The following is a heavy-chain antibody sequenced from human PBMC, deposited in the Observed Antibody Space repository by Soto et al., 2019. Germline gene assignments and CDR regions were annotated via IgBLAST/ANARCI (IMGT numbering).Heavy chain of an antibody. CDR3: ARGAEYQLLSRDYFYGMDV. CDR2: ISYEGSNN. D-gene: IGHD2-2*01. V-gene: IGHV3-30*03. J-gene: IGHJ6*02. CDR1: GFTFNSHG. Sequence: SGGSQRLSCGASGFTFNSHGMHWVRQAPGKGLEWVAVISYEGSNNFYAESVKGRFTISRDNSKNTLYLQMNSLRREDTAVYYCARGAEYQLLSRDYFYGMDVWGQGTTVTVSS.